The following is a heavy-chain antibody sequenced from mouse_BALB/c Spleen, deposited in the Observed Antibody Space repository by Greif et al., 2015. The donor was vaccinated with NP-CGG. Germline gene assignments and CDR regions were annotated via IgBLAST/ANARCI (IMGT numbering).Heavy chain of an antibody. CDR3: ARKRENYYDYPYAMDY. Sequence: QVQLQQSGAELMKPGASVKISCKATGYTFSSYWIEWVKQRPGHGLEWIGEILPGSGSTNYNEKFKGKATFTADTSSNTAYMQLSSLTSEDSAVYYCARKRENYYDYPYAMDYWGQGTSVTVSS. J-gene: IGHJ4*01. CDR1: GYTFSSYW. V-gene: IGHV1-9*01. CDR2: ILPGSGST. D-gene: IGHD2-4*01.